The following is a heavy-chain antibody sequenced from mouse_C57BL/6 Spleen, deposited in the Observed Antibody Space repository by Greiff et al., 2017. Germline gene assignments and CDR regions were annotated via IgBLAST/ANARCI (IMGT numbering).Heavy chain of an antibody. V-gene: IGHV5-4*01. CDR3: ARDRGTTADYAMDY. Sequence: EVQGVESGGGLVKPGGSLKLSCAASGFTFSSYAMFWVRQTPEKRLEWVATISDGGSYTYYPDNVKGRFTISRDNAKNNLYLQMSHLKSEDTAMYYCARDRGTTADYAMDYWGQGTSVTVSS. D-gene: IGHD1-2*01. CDR1: GFTFSSYA. J-gene: IGHJ4*01. CDR2: ISDGGSYT.